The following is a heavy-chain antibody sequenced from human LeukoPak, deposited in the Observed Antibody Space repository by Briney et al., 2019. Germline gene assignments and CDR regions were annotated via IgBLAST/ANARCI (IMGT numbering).Heavy chain of an antibody. CDR2: ISYDGSNK. V-gene: IGHV3-30*04. CDR1: GFTFSSYA. J-gene: IGHJ6*03. CDR3: ARGVVTSDYYMDV. D-gene: IGHD3-3*01. Sequence: GGSLRLSCAASGFTFSSYAMHWVRQAPGKGLEWVAVISYDGSNKYYADSVKGRFTISRDNSKNTLYLQMNSLRAEDTAVYYRARGVVTSDYYMDVWGKGTTVTVSS.